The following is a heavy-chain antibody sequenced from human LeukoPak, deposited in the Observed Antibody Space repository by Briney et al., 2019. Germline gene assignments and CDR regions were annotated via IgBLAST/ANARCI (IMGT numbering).Heavy chain of an antibody. Sequence: GGSLRLSCVGSAFTFSEYSMSWIRQAPGRELEWISSITESGGTEYYADSVKGRFSISRDNAKSALYLQMNSLRAEDTAVYYCARDPPRHYDFWGGYAFFDYWGQGTLVTVSS. J-gene: IGHJ4*02. CDR2: ITESGGTE. CDR3: ARDPPRHYDFWGGYAFFDY. D-gene: IGHD3-3*01. V-gene: IGHV3-11*01. CDR1: AFTFSEYS.